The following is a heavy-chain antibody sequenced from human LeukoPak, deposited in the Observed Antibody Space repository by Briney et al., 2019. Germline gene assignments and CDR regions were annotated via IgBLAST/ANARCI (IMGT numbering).Heavy chain of an antibody. CDR1: GASLSGYY. CDR2: IYHSGST. CDR3: ARVGYCSGGSCLGRYYYMDV. J-gene: IGHJ6*03. V-gene: IGHV4-59*12. Sequence: SETLSLTCTVSGASLSGYYRSWIRQPPGKGLEWIGYIYHSGSTYYNPSLKSRVTISVDRSKNQFSLKLSSVTAADTAVYYCARVGYCSGGSCLGRYYYMDVWGKGTTVTVSS. D-gene: IGHD2-15*01.